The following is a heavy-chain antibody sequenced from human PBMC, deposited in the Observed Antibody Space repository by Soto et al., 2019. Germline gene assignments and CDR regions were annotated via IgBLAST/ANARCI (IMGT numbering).Heavy chain of an antibody. J-gene: IGHJ6*02. Sequence: GGSLRLSCAASGFTFSSSSMNWVRQAPGKGLEWVSYISSSSSTIYYADSVKGRFTISRDNAKNSLYLQMNSLRDEDTAVYYCARNYDFWSGYYGMDVWGQGTTVTVSS. V-gene: IGHV3-48*02. CDR2: ISSSSSTI. D-gene: IGHD3-3*01. CDR3: ARNYDFWSGYYGMDV. CDR1: GFTFSSSS.